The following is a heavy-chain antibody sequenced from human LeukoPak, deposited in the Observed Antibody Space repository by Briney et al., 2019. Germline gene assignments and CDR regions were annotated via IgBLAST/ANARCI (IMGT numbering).Heavy chain of an antibody. D-gene: IGHD2-21*01. J-gene: IGHJ4*02. Sequence: PSETLSLTCAVYGRSFSGYYWSWIRQPPGKGLEWIGEINHSGSTNYNPSLKSRVTISVDTSKNRFSLKLSSVTAADTAVYYCASIANNGGFDYWGQGTLVTVSS. CDR3: ASIANNGGFDY. CDR1: GRSFSGYY. CDR2: INHSGST. V-gene: IGHV4-34*01.